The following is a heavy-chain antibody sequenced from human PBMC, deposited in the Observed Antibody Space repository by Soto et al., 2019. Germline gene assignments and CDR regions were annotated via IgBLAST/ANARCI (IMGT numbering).Heavy chain of an antibody. D-gene: IGHD4-17*01. CDR3: AREPTVTKRGAFDI. V-gene: IGHV1-69*01. CDR2: IIPIFGTA. CDR1: GGTFSSYA. Sequence: QVQLVQSGAEVKKPGSSVKVSCKASGGTFSSYAISWVRQAPGQGVEWMGGIIPIFGTANYAQKFQGRVTITADESTSTAYMELSSLRSEDTAVYYCAREPTVTKRGAFDIWGQGTMVTVSS. J-gene: IGHJ3*02.